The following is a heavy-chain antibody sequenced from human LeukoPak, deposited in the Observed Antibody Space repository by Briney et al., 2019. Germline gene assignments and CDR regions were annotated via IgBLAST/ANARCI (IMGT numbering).Heavy chain of an antibody. CDR3: ARGGWPQGDAFDI. Sequence: PSGTLSLTCALSGGSISSRGYSWSWIRQPPGKGLEWIGYIYHSGSTYYNPSLKSRVTISVDRSKNQFSLKLSSVTAADTAVYYCARGGWPQGDAFDIWGRGTMVAVSS. CDR1: GGSISSRGYS. CDR2: IYHSGST. J-gene: IGHJ3*02. V-gene: IGHV4-30-2*01. D-gene: IGHD2-15*01.